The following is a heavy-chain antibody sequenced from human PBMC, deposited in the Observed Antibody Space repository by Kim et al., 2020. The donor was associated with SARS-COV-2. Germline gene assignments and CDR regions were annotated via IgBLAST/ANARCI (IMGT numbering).Heavy chain of an antibody. D-gene: IGHD6-13*01. CDR2: ISHSGST. CDR3: ARGYASSL. V-gene: IGHV4-4*02. Sequence: SETLSLTCAVSGDSISNTNWWIWVRQPPGRGLEWIGEISHSGSTNYNPSPKSRVTISADKSKNQFSLKLSSLTAADTALYYCARGYASSLWGQGTLVTVSS. CDR1: GDSISNTNW. J-gene: IGHJ4*02.